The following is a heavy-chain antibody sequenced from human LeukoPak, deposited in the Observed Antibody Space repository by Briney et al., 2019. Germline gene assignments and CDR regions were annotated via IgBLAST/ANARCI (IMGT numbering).Heavy chain of an antibody. V-gene: IGHV3-74*01. D-gene: IGHD6-13*01. CDR2: INGDGSTI. CDR3: AKEAAAADSDY. J-gene: IGHJ4*02. CDR1: GFTFINYW. Sequence: GGSLRLSCAASGFTFINYWMHWVRQAPGKGLVWVSRINGDGSTISYADSVKGRFTISRDNAKNTLYLQMNSLRAEDTAVYYCAKEAAAADSDYWGQGTLVTVSP.